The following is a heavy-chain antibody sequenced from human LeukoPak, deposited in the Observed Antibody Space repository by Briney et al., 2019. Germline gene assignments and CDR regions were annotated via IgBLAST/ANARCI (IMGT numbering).Heavy chain of an antibody. CDR2: MHPNSGDT. V-gene: IGHV1-8*01. Sequence: ASVKVSCKTSGYTFTGYDINWVRQAAGQGVEWMGLMHPNSGDTGYAHNLQGRITITRDPSTAKVFMELSSLRSEDTAMYDCSRGRLNGNVDFWGQRALGTVSS. CDR3: SRGRLNGNVDF. J-gene: IGHJ4*02. CDR1: GYTFTGYD. D-gene: IGHD1-20*01.